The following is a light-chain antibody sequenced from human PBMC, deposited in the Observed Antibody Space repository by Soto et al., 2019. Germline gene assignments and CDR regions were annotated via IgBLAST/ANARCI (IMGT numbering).Light chain of an antibody. CDR1: QDITNY. CDR3: QQYDDIPIT. CDR2: DAY. J-gene: IGKJ5*01. Sequence: DIQMTQSPSSLSASVGDRVTITCQASQDITNYLHWYQQKPGKPPKLLINDAYTLETGVPSRFSGSGSGTHVSFTINSLQPEDFATYYCQQYDDIPITFGLGTRLDIK. V-gene: IGKV1-33*01.